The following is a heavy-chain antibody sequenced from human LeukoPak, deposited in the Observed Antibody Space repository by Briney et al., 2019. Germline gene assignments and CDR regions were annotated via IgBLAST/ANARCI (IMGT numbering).Heavy chain of an antibody. V-gene: IGHV4-59*03. D-gene: IGHD3-16*01. Sequence: SGALSLTCSVAGGSIIGFYWTWIRRPPGEGVEVIGQIHYSGSTDYNPSLKSRITMSVDTSKNQFFLRLNSVTAADTAVYYCAKFGLYYNMDVWGQGTTVTVSS. CDR3: AKFGLYYNMDV. CDR1: GGSIIGFY. CDR2: IHYSGST. J-gene: IGHJ6*02.